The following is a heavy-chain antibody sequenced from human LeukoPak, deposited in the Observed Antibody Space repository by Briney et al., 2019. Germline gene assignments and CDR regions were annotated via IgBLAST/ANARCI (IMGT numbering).Heavy chain of an antibody. CDR1: GYSLGELS. CDR2: FDLEDGET. J-gene: IGHJ4*02. D-gene: IGHD2/OR15-2a*01. Sequence: GASVRVSCKASGYSLGELSLHWVRQAPGKGLEWMGGFDLEDGETTYAQKFQGRVSMTEDTSTDTAYLDLSSLRFDDTALYYCATAFPLRDFGGILDYWGQGTLVTASS. V-gene: IGHV1-24*01. CDR3: ATAFPLRDFGGILDY.